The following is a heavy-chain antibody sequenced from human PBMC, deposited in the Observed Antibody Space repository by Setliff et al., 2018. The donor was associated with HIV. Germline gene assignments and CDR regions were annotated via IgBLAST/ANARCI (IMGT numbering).Heavy chain of an antibody. J-gene: IGHJ5*02. V-gene: IGHV4-59*08. D-gene: IGHD3-22*01. CDR2: IHYTGIS. CDR1: GGSMGSHY. CDR3: ASRVYYYDSSGYLREEGFDP. Sequence: LSLTCVISGGSMGSHYWSWIRQSPGKGLEWIGNIHYTGISDINPSLKRRATISLDRPKIQFSLKLSSVTAADAAVYYCASRVYYYDSSGYLREEGFDPWGQGTLVTVSS.